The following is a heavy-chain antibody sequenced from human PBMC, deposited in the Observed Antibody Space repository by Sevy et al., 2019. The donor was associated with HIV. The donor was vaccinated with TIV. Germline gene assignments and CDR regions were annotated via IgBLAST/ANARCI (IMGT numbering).Heavy chain of an antibody. CDR1: GFTFSSYS. J-gene: IGHJ3*02. Sequence: GGSLRLSCVVSGFTFSSYSMNWVRQAPGKGLEWVSSISSSSYYKYYADSLKGRFTISRDNAKNSLYLQMNSLRVEDTAVYYCARDEGSSGFDAFDIWCQGTMVTVSS. CDR3: ARDEGSSGFDAFDI. CDR2: ISSSSYYK. V-gene: IGHV3-21*01. D-gene: IGHD3-22*01.